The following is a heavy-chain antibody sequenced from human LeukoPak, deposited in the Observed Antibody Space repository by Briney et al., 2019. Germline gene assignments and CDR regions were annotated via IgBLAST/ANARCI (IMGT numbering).Heavy chain of an antibody. Sequence: VASVKVSCKASGYTFSGYFIHWVRQAAGQRLEWMGRINADGGGPEYPPNFQGRVTMTRDKSTSTASMELSRLTSDDTAVYYCARDLSSTPNWEFDYWGQGTLVTVSS. CDR1: GYTFSGYF. V-gene: IGHV1-2*06. J-gene: IGHJ4*02. CDR2: INADGGGP. CDR3: ARDLSSTPNWEFDY. D-gene: IGHD7-27*01.